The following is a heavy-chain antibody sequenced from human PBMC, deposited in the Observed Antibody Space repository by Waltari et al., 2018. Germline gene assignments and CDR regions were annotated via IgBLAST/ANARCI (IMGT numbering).Heavy chain of an antibody. Sequence: QVQLQESGPGLVKPSETLSLTCTVSGGSISRYYWSWIRQPPGKGLEWIGYIYYSGSTNYNPSLKSRVTISVDTSKNQFSLKLSSVTAADTAVYYCASGRAFDIWGQGTMVTVSS. CDR3: ASGRAFDI. CDR2: IYYSGST. CDR1: GGSISRYY. J-gene: IGHJ3*02. V-gene: IGHV4-59*01.